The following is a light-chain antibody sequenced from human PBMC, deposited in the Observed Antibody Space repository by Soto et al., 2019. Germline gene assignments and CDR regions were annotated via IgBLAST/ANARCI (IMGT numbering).Light chain of an antibody. Sequence: QPVLTQSPSASASLGASVKLTCTLSSGYGSYAIAWHQQQPEKGPRYLMRLNNDGSHIRGDGIPDRFSGSSSGAERYLTISSLQSEDEADYYCQTWGTGFLVFGGGTKLTVL. V-gene: IGLV4-69*01. CDR1: SGYGSYA. CDR2: LNNDGSH. J-gene: IGLJ2*01. CDR3: QTWGTGFLV.